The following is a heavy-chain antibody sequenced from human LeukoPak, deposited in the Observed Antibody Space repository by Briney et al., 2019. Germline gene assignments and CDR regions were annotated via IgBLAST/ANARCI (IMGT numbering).Heavy chain of an antibody. D-gene: IGHD1-26*01. CDR3: ARGNHWMAGATIGYFDY. Sequence: GSLRLSCAASGFTFNNAWMSWIRQVPGKGLEWIGEINHSGSTNYNPSLKSRVTISVDTSKNQFSLKLSSVTAADTAVYYCARGNHWMAGATIGYFDYWGQGTLVTVSS. CDR2: INHSGST. J-gene: IGHJ4*02. CDR1: GFTFNNAW. V-gene: IGHV4-34*01.